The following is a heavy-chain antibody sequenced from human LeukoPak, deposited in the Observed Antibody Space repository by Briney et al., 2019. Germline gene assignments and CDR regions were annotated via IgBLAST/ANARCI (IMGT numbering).Heavy chain of an antibody. J-gene: IGHJ4*02. D-gene: IGHD1-26*01. CDR1: GFTFSSHW. Sequence: GGSLRLSCAASGFTFSSHWMTWVRQVPGKGPEWVANINQDGSEKYCVDSAKGRFTISRDNAKNSLYLQMNSLRLEDTAVYYWATSGGAFAYWGQGTLVTVSS. CDR3: ATSGGAFAY. CDR2: INQDGSEK. V-gene: IGHV3-7*01.